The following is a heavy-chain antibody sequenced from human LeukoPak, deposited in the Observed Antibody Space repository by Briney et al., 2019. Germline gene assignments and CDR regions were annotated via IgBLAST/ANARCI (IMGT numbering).Heavy chain of an antibody. D-gene: IGHD3-22*01. CDR1: GGSISSYY. CDR3: ARSARGGYGIDY. J-gene: IGHJ4*02. V-gene: IGHV4-59*01. CDR2: IYYSGST. Sequence: PSETLSLTCTVSGGSISSYYWSWIRQPPGKGLEWIGYIYYSGSTNYNPSLKSRVTISVDTSKNQFSLKLSSVTAADTAVYYCARSARGGYGIDYWGQGTLVTVSS.